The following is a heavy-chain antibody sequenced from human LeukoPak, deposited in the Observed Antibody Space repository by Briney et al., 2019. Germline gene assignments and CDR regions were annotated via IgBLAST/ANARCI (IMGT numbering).Heavy chain of an antibody. CDR1: GFSVDGSY. CDR3: ALTYYFDRRGYSYFDY. Sequence: GGSLRLSCEVSGFSVDGSYMTWVRQVPGRGLEWVALIFSGDSTDYPDSVKGRFTISRDKSKNTLHLQMDSLRPEDTAMYYCALTYYFDRRGYSYFDYWGQGALVTVSS. J-gene: IGHJ4*02. D-gene: IGHD3-22*01. V-gene: IGHV3-53*01. CDR2: IFSGDST.